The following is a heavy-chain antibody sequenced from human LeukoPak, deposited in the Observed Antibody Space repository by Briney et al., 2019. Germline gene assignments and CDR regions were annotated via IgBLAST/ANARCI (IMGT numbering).Heavy chain of an antibody. J-gene: IGHJ4*02. CDR3: ARELVVVITKTFDY. D-gene: IGHD3-22*01. CDR2: MYHSGST. V-gene: IGHV4-38-2*02. Sequence: SETLSLTCTVSGYSISSGYYWGWIRQPPGKGLEWIGSMYHSGSTYYNPSLKSRVTISVDTSKNQFSLKLSSVTAADTAVYYCARELVVVITKTFDYWGQGTLVTVSS. CDR1: GYSISSGYY.